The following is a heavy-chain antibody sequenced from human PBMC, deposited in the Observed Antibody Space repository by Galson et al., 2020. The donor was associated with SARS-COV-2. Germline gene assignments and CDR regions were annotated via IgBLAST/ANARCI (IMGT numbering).Heavy chain of an antibody. CDR3: ARLYRYYDSSGYPDY. CDR2: IDYSGTT. Sequence: SETLSLTCSVSGGSVRSSSYWWAWIRQPPGKGLEWIGSIDYSGTTYYNPSLLSRLTISVDTSENQFSLNLSSVSAADTAVYYCARLYRYYDSSGYPDYWGQGTLVTVSS. J-gene: IGHJ4*02. D-gene: IGHD3-22*01. V-gene: IGHV4-39*01. CDR1: GGSVRSSSYW.